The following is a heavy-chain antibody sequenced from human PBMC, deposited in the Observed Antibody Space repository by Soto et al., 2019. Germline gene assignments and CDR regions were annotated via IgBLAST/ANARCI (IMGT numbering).Heavy chain of an antibody. CDR2: LYNSGST. CDR3: ARDNGYSYGYFDY. J-gene: IGHJ4*02. Sequence: WTWIRQTPGKGLEWIGCLYNSGSTNYNPALKSRATISVDTSKNQFSLRLSSVTAADTAVYYCARDNGYSYGYFDYWGQGTLVTVSS. V-gene: IGHV4-59*01. D-gene: IGHD5-18*01.